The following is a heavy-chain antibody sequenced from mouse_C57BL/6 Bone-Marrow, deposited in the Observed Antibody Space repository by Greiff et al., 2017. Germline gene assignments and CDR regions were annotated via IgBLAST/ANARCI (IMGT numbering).Heavy chain of an antibody. J-gene: IGHJ2*01. Sequence: QVQLQQCGAELVRPGTSVKVSCKASGYAFTNYLIEWVKQRPGQGLEWIGVINPGSGGTNYNEKFKGKATLTADKSSSTAYMQLSSLTSEDSAVYFCARTAQATHYFDYWGQGTTLTVSS. CDR1: GYAFTNYL. CDR2: INPGSGGT. D-gene: IGHD3-2*02. V-gene: IGHV1-54*01. CDR3: ARTAQATHYFDY.